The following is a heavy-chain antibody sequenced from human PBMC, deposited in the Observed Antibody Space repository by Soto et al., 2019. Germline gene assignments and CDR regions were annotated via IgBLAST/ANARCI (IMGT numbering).Heavy chain of an antibody. CDR3: ATASTQPDKLQLPAGHSYYYGMDV. CDR1: GYTLTELS. V-gene: IGHV1-24*01. D-gene: IGHD2-2*01. CDR2: FDPEDGET. J-gene: IGHJ6*02. Sequence: GASVKVSCKVSGYTLTELSMHWVRQAPVKGLEWMGGFDPEDGETIYAQKLQGRVTMTEDTSTHTAYMELSSLRSEDTAVYYCATASTQPDKLQLPAGHSYYYGMDVWGQGTTVTVSS.